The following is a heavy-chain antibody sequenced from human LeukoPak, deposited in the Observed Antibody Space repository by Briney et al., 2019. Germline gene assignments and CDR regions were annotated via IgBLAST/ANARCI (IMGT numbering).Heavy chain of an antibody. CDR2: IYTSGST. J-gene: IGHJ3*02. V-gene: IGHV4-4*07. CDR1: GGSISSYY. CDR3: ARFTYDFWSGTPSDAFDI. Sequence: SENLSLTCTVSGGSISSYYWSWIRQPAGKGLEWIGRIYTSGSTNYNPSLKSRVTMSVDTSKNQFSLKLSSVTAADTAVYYCARFTYDFWSGTPSDAFDIWGQGTMVTVSS. D-gene: IGHD3-3*01.